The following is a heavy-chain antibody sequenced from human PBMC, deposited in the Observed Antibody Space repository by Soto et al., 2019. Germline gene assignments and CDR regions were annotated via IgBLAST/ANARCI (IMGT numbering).Heavy chain of an antibody. Sequence: GASVKVFCKASGYTFTSYGISWVRQAPGQGLEWMGWISGYNGKTNYAQKVQDRVTMTTDTSTRTVYMELRSLRSDDTAVYYCAREGDVPYYYYGMDVWGQGTTVTVSS. CDR2: ISGYNGKT. J-gene: IGHJ6*02. V-gene: IGHV1-18*01. D-gene: IGHD2-21*02. CDR1: GYTFTSYG. CDR3: AREGDVPYYYYGMDV.